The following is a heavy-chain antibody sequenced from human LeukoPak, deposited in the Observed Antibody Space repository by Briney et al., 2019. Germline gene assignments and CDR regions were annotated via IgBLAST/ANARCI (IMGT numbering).Heavy chain of an antibody. V-gene: IGHV4-59*01. CDR1: GVSISSYF. J-gene: IGHJ6*03. CDR3: ARIPAVAAEYYYYYYMDV. CDR2: IYYRGST. D-gene: IGHD6-19*01. Sequence: SETLSLTCTVSGVSISSYFWNWIRQPPGKGLEWIGYIYYRGSTNYNPSLKSRVTISVDTPKNQFSLKLRSVTAADTAIYYCARIPAVAAEYYYYYYMDVWGKGTTVTVSS.